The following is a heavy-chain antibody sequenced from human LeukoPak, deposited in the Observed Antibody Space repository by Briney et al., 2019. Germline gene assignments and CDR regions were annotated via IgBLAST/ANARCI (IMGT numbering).Heavy chain of an antibody. D-gene: IGHD5-18*01. CDR1: GYTFTSYY. CDR2: IYASGRRS. J-gene: IGHJ4*02. Sequence: ASVKLSCKASGYTFTSYYMNWVRQAPGQGLEWIGIIYASGRRSTEAEKCQGRITRTGDKSTTNLYMEMSSLRAEDMDVYSCARGDTAHDWGQGTLVSVSS. CDR3: ARGDTAHD. V-gene: IGHV1-46*01.